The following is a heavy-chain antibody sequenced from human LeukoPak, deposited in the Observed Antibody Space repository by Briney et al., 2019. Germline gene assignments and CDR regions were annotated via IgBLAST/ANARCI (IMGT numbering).Heavy chain of an antibody. CDR1: GGSISSSSYY. D-gene: IGHD3-10*01. V-gene: IGHV4-39*01. J-gene: IGHJ5*02. Sequence: PSETLSLTCTVSGGSISSSSYYWGWIRQPPGKGLEWIGSIYYSGSTYYNPSLKSRVIISVDTSKNQLSLKLSSVTAADTAVYYCARLADITMVRGVGWFDPWGQGTLVTVSS. CDR3: ARLADITMVRGVGWFDP. CDR2: IYYSGST.